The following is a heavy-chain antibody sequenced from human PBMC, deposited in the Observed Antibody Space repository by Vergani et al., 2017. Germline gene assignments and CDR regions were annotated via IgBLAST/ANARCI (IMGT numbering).Heavy chain of an antibody. J-gene: IGHJ4*02. CDR1: GGTFSSYG. CDR2: ISAYNGNT. Sequence: QVQLVQSGAEVKKPGSSVKVSCKASGGTFSSYGISWVRQAPGQGLEWMGWISAYNGNTNYAQKLQGRVTMTTDTSTSTAYMELRSLRSDDTAVYYCAREERVRGVLGGDYYFDYWGQGTLVTVSS. D-gene: IGHD3-10*01. V-gene: IGHV1-18*01. CDR3: AREERVRGVLGGDYYFDY.